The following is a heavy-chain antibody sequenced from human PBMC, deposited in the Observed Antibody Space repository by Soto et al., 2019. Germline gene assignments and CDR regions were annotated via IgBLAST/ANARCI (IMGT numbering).Heavy chain of an antibody. CDR2: IWYDGSNK. CDR1: GFTFSSYG. J-gene: IGHJ6*02. V-gene: IGHV3-33*01. CDR3: ARDTHDYSNYLTEYYYYYYGMDV. D-gene: IGHD4-4*01. Sequence: GGSLRLSCAASGFTFSSYGMHWVRQAPGKGLEWVAVIWYDGSNKYYADSVKGRFTISRDNSKNTLYLQMNSLRAEDTAVYYCARDTHDYSNYLTEYYYYYYGMDVWGQGTTVTVSS.